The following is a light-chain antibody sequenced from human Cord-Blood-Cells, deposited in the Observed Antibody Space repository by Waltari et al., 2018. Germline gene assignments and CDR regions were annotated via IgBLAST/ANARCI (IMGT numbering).Light chain of an antibody. CDR1: QSVSSSY. J-gene: IGKJ1*01. CDR2: GAS. CDR3: QQYGSSPPTWT. Sequence: EIVLTQSPGTLSLSPGERATLSCRASQSVSSSYLAWYQQKPGQAPRLLMYGASSRATGIPDRFSGSASGTDFTLTISRLEPEDFAVYYCQQYGSSPPTWTFGQGTKVEIK. V-gene: IGKV3-20*01.